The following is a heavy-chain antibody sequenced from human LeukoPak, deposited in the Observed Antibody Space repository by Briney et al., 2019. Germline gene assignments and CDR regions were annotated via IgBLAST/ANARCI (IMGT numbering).Heavy chain of an antibody. CDR1: GYSFTSYW. V-gene: IGHV5-51*01. CDR3: ARPRIAAAGNVYYMDV. J-gene: IGHJ6*03. Sequence: GESLKISCKGSGYSFTSYWIGWVRQMPGKGLEWMGIIYPGDPDTRYSPSFQGQVTISADKSISTAYLQWSSLKASDTAMYYCARPRIAAAGNVYYMDVWGKGTTVTVSS. CDR2: IYPGDPDT. D-gene: IGHD6-13*01.